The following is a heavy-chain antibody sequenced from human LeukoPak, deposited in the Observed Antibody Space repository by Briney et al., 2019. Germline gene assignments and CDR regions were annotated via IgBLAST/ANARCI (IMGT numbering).Heavy chain of an antibody. J-gene: IGHJ4*02. Sequence: ASVKVSCKASGYTFTSYDINWVRQATGQGLEWMGWMNPNSGNTGYAQKLQGRVTMTTDTSTSTAYVELRSLRSDDTAVYYCARGVILTGCDYWGQGTLVTVSS. D-gene: IGHD3-9*01. CDR3: ARGVILTGCDY. CDR1: GYTFTSYD. CDR2: MNPNSGNT. V-gene: IGHV1-8*01.